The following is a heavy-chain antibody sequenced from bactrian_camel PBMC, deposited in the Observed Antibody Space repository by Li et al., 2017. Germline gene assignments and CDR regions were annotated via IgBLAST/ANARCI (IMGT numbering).Heavy chain of an antibody. Sequence: QVQLVESGGGLVQPGGSLRLTCVASGFTLSTTAMSWIRQAPGKGLEWVSVFNAGGSVYYADSVKGRFTISRDNAANTLYLQLNSLKTEDTAMYYCAKGVVPWNHYYGMDLWGKGTQVTV. V-gene: IGHV3S1*01. D-gene: IGHD5*01. CDR1: GFTLSTTA. CDR2: FNAGGSV. J-gene: IGHJ7*01.